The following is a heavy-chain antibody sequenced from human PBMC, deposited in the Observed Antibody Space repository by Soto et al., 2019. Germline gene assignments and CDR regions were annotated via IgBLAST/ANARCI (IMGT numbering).Heavy chain of an antibody. J-gene: IGHJ6*02. Sequence: PGESLKISCKGSGYSFTSYWIGWVRQLPGKGLEWMGIIYPGDSDTRYSPSFQGQVTISADKSISTAYLQWSSLKASDTALYYCARLLYNGQSSSSYNGMDFWGQGPTLTVS. V-gene: IGHV5-51*01. D-gene: IGHD2-8*01. CDR3: ARLLYNGQSSSSYNGMDF. CDR1: GYSFTSYW. CDR2: IYPGDSDT.